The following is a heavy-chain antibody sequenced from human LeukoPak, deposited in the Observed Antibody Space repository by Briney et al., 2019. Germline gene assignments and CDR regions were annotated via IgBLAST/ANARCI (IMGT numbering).Heavy chain of an antibody. J-gene: IGHJ4*02. V-gene: IGHV4-34*01. CDR3: ARGVFVVPTGVVIYYFDY. Sequence: SETLSLTCAVYGGSFSGYYWSWIRQPPGKGLEWIGSVDHSGGTYYNPSLRSRVSISVDTSKNQFSLKLSSVIAADTAVYYCARGVFVVPTGVVIYYFDYWGQGTLVTVSP. D-gene: IGHD3-3*01. CDR2: VDHSGGT. CDR1: GGSFSGYY.